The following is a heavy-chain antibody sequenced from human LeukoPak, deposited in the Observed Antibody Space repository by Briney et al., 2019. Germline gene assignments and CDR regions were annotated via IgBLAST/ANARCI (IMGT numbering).Heavy chain of an antibody. CDR2: IYTSGST. D-gene: IGHD3-22*01. CDR1: GGSISSYY. J-gene: IGHJ4*02. Sequence: KSSETLALTCTVSGGSISSYYWSWIRQPAGKGLEWMGRIYTSGSTNYNPSLKSRVTMSVDTSKNQISLKLSSVTAADTAVYYCAREIGDYYDSSGYRTYYFDYWGQGTLVTVSS. V-gene: IGHV4-4*07. CDR3: AREIGDYYDSSGYRTYYFDY.